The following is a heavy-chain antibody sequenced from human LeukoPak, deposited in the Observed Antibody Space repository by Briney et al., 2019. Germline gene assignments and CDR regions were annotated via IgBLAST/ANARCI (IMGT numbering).Heavy chain of an antibody. J-gene: IGHJ4*02. CDR1: GGSISSYY. CDR2: IYYSGST. CDR3: ARVERRDGYNFDY. Sequence: PSETLSLTCTVSGGSISSYYWGWIRQPPGKGLEWIGSIYYSGSTYYNPSLKSRVAISVDTSKNQFSLKLSSVTAADTAVYYCARVERRDGYNFDYWGQGTLVTVSS. V-gene: IGHV4-39*07. D-gene: IGHD5-24*01.